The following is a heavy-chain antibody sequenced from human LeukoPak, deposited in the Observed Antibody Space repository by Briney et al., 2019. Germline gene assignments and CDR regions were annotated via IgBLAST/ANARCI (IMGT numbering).Heavy chain of an antibody. CDR3: ARHLYAWYFDL. Sequence: RASVKVSCKASGYTFTSYGISWVRQAPGQGLEWMGWISAYNGNANYAQKLQGRVTMTTDTSTSTAYMELRSLRSDDTAVYYCARHLYAWYFDLWGRGTLVTVSS. D-gene: IGHD3-16*01. V-gene: IGHV1-18*01. CDR1: GYTFTSYG. J-gene: IGHJ2*01. CDR2: ISAYNGNA.